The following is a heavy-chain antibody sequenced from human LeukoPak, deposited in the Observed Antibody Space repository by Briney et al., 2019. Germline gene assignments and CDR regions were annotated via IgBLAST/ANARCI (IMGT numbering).Heavy chain of an antibody. CDR2: INHTGDT. Sequence: PSETLSLTCAVYGGSFGGSFGGYYWSWLRQSPGKGLAWIGEINHTGDTNYNPSLKSRVTISADTSKNQFSLKLSSVTAADTAVYYCARRPEFTNHYYYYMDVWGKGTTVTVSS. CDR1: GGSFGGSFGGYY. CDR3: ARRPEFTNHYYYYMDV. D-gene: IGHD6-6*01. J-gene: IGHJ6*03. V-gene: IGHV4-34*01.